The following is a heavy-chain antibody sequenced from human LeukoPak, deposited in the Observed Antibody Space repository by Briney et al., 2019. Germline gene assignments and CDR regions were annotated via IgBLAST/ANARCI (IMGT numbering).Heavy chain of an antibody. CDR3: ARHSPRVRGYSGYDFDY. J-gene: IGHJ4*02. CDR2: IYTSGST. CDR1: GGPISSYY. Sequence: PSETLSLTCTVSGGPISSYYWIWIRPPPGKGLEGIGYIYTSGSTNYNPSLKSRVTISVDTSKNQFSLKLSSVTAADTAVYYCARHSPRVRGYSGYDFDYWGQGTLVTVSS. D-gene: IGHD5-12*01. V-gene: IGHV4-4*09.